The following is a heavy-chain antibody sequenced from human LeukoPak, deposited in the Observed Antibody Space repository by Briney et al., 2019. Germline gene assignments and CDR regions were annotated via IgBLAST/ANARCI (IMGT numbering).Heavy chain of an antibody. CDR2: ISGSGGST. CDR3: AKVYSSGWFGPDY. V-gene: IGHV3-23*01. Sequence: GGSLRLSCAASGFTFSGYAMSWVRQAPGKGLEWVSAISGSGGSTYYADSVKGRFTISRDNSKNTLYLQMNSLRAEDTAVYYCAKVYSSGWFGPDYWGQGTLVTVSS. D-gene: IGHD6-19*01. J-gene: IGHJ4*02. CDR1: GFTFSGYA.